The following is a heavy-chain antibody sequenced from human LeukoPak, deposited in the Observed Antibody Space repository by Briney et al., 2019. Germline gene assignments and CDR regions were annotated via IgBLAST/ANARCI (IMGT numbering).Heavy chain of an antibody. CDR2: IWYDGSNK. Sequence: PGGSLRLSGAASGFTFSSYGMHWVRQAPGKGLEWVAGIWYDGSNKYYADSVKRRFSISRDNSKNTLYLQMNSLSAEDTAVYYCARDRVVRTPRKWVNWFDPWGQGTLVTVSS. CDR3: ARDRVVRTPRKWVNWFDP. D-gene: IGHD3-3*01. J-gene: IGHJ5*02. V-gene: IGHV3-33*01. CDR1: GFTFSSYG.